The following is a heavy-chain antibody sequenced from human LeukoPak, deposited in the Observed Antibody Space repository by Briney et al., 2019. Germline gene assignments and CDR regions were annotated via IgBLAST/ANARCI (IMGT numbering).Heavy chain of an antibody. J-gene: IGHJ4*02. CDR1: GGSFSGYY. D-gene: IGHD6-13*01. Sequence: SETLSLTCAVYGGSFSGYYWSWIRQPPGKGLEWIGEINHSGSTNYNPSLKSRVTISVDTSKNQFSLKLSSVTATDTALYYCARDPRAAAGTREWGQETLVTVSS. V-gene: IGHV4-34*01. CDR3: ARDPRAAAGTRE. CDR2: INHSGST.